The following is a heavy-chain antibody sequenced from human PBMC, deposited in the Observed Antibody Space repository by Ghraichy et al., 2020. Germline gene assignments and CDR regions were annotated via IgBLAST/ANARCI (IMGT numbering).Heavy chain of an antibody. D-gene: IGHD6-13*01. CDR1: GFTVSSNY. CDR3: ARSAGFTGNWYLFDY. J-gene: IGHJ4*02. V-gene: IGHV3-53*01. CDR2: IYSGGTT. Sequence: GESLNISCAASGFTVSSNYMSWVRQAPGKGLEWVSVIYSGGTTYYADSVKGRFTISRDNSKNTLYLQMNSLRAEDTAVYYCARSAGFTGNWYLFDYWGQGTLVTVSS.